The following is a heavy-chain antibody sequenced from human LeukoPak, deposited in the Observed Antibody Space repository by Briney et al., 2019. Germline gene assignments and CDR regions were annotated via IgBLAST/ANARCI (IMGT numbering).Heavy chain of an antibody. CDR3: ARGRYCSSTSCSYYFDY. CDR1: GFTFSDYY. J-gene: IGHJ4*02. CDR2: ISSSGSTI. V-gene: IGHV3-11*01. D-gene: IGHD2-2*01. Sequence: PGGSLRLSCAASGFTFSDYYMSWIRQAPGKGLEWVSYISSSGSTIYYADSVKGRFTISRDNAKNSLYLQMNSLRAEDTAVYCCARGRYCSSTSCSYYFDYWGQGTLVTVSS.